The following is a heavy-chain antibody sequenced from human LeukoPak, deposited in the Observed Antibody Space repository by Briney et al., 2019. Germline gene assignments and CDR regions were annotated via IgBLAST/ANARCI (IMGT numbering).Heavy chain of an antibody. V-gene: IGHV4-4*07. Sequence: SETLSLTCAVSGYSISSGFYWSWIRQPAGKGLEWIGRIYTSGSTNYNPSLKSRITMSVDTSKNQFSPKLSSVTAADTAVYYCARSPDSTGYPYYFDYWGQGTLVTVSS. D-gene: IGHD3-22*01. CDR2: IYTSGST. CDR3: ARSPDSTGYPYYFDY. CDR1: GYSISSGFY. J-gene: IGHJ4*02.